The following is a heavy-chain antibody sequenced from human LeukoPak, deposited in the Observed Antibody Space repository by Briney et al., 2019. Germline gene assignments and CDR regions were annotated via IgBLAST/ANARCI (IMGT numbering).Heavy chain of an antibody. Sequence: ASVKVSCKASGYTFTSYAMNWVRQAPGQGLEWMGWINTNTGNPTYAQGFTGRFVFSLDTSVSTAYLQISSLKAEDTAVYYCARDCSGWYPWGMDVWGQGTTVTVSS. J-gene: IGHJ6*02. D-gene: IGHD6-19*01. CDR2: INTNTGNP. CDR3: ARDCSGWYPWGMDV. V-gene: IGHV7-4-1*02. CDR1: GYTFTSYA.